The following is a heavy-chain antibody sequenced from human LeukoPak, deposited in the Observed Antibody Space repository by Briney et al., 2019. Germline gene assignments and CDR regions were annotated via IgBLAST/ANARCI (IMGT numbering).Heavy chain of an antibody. D-gene: IGHD3-10*01. J-gene: IGHJ4*02. CDR1: GGSINTGDYY. CDR2: IHYSGST. CDR3: ARGGHYYGSGSPTLDY. V-gene: IGHV4-31*03. Sequence: SQTLSLTCSVSGGSINTGDYYSSWIRQHPGKGLEWIGYIHYSGSTYYNPSLKSRVTISVDTSKNEFSLKLSSVTAADAAVYYCARGGHYYGSGSPTLDYWGQGTLVTVSS.